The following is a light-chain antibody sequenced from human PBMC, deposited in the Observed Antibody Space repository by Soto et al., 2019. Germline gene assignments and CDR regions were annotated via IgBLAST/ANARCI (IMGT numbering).Light chain of an antibody. V-gene: IGLV2-8*01. CDR3: SSYVGTNSYV. CDR1: NRAVGGYNY. J-gene: IGLJ1*01. Sequence: QSVLTQAPPAAGSPGQSVTLSRPGTNRAVGGYNYVSWYQHHPGKAPKLIIYEVYKRPSGVPDRFSGSKSGNTAALTVSGLQAEDEADYYCSSYVGTNSYVFGTGTKVTVL. CDR2: EVY.